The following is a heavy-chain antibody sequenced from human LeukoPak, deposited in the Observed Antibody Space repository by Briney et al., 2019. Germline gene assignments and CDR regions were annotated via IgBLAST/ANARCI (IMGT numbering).Heavy chain of an antibody. J-gene: IGHJ4*02. V-gene: IGHV1-69*04. D-gene: IGHD2-15*01. CDR3: ASELGGPAGDY. CDR1: GGTFSSYA. Sequence: WVKVSCKASGGTFSSYAISWVRQAPGQGLEWMGRIIPIFGIANYAQKFQGRVTITADKSTSTAYMELSSLRSEDTAVYYCASELGGPAGDYWGQGTLVTVSS. CDR2: IIPIFGIA.